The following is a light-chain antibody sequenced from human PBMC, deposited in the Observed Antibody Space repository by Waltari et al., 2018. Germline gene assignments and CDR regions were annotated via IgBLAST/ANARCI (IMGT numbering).Light chain of an antibody. J-gene: IGLJ2*01. Sequence: QSALTQPASVSGSPGQSITISCTGTSSDVGSYNLVSWYQQHPKAPNLMIYEVSKRPSGVSNRFSGSKSGNTASLTISGLQAEDEADYYCCSYAGSSILFGGGTKLTVL. CDR2: EVS. V-gene: IGLV2-23*02. CDR1: SSDVGSYNL. CDR3: CSYAGSSIL.